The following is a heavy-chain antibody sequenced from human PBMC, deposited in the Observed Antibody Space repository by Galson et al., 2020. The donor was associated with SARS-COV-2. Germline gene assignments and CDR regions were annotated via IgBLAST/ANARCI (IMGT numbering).Heavy chain of an antibody. Sequence: GESLKIFCAASGFTLSSHGMHWVRQDPGKGLEWVAVIWYDGSNKYYADSVKGRFTISRDNSKNTLYLQMNSLRAEDTAVYYCASQITLSDAFDIWGQGTMVTVSS. CDR1: GFTLSSHG. V-gene: IGHV3-33*01. J-gene: IGHJ3*02. CDR3: ASQITLSDAFDI. D-gene: IGHD1-20*01. CDR2: IWYDGSNK.